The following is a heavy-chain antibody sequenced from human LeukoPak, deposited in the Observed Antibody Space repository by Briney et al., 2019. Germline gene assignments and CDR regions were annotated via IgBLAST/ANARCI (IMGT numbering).Heavy chain of an antibody. CDR3: ARDRINWFDP. CDR1: GGSISSYY. V-gene: IGHV4-59*01. Sequence: SETLSLTCTVSGGSISSYYWSWIRQPPGKGLEWIGCIYTSGSTNYNPSLKSRVSISVDTSKNQFSLKLSSVTAADTAVYYCARDRINWFDPWGQGTLVTVSS. CDR2: IYTSGST. J-gene: IGHJ5*02.